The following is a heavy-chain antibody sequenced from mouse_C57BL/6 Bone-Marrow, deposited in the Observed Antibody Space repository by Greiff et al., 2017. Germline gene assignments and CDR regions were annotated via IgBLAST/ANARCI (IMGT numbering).Heavy chain of an antibody. CDR2: ISGGGGNT. D-gene: IGHD1-1*01. J-gene: IGHJ1*03. V-gene: IGHV5-9*01. CDR3: SRQVTTVLATKYFDV. CDR1: GFTFSSYT. Sequence: EVKVVESGGGLVKPGGSLKLSCAASGFTFSSYTMSWVRQTPEKRLQWVAAISGGGGNTYYPDSAKGRFTISRDNDKNILYLQMSSLRSEDTALYYCSRQVTTVLATKYFDVWGTGTTVTVSS.